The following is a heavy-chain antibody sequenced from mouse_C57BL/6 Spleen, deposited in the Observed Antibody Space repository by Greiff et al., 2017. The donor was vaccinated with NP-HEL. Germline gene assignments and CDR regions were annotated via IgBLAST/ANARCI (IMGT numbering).Heavy chain of an antibody. J-gene: IGHJ2*01. CDR3: ARDKDDGYPYYFDY. Sequence: QVQLKQSGAELVKPGASVKMSCKASGYTFTSYWITWVKQRPGQGLEWIGDIYPGSGSTNYNEKFKSKATLTVDTSSSTAYMQLSSLTSEDSAVYYCARDKDDGYPYYFDYWGQGTTLTVSS. CDR2: IYPGSGST. V-gene: IGHV1-55*01. CDR1: GYTFTSYW. D-gene: IGHD2-3*01.